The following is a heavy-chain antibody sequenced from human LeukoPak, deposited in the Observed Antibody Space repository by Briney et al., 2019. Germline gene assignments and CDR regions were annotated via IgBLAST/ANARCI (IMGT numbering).Heavy chain of an antibody. J-gene: IGHJ4*02. D-gene: IGHD1-26*01. V-gene: IGHV3-33*06. Sequence: GGSLRLSCAASGFTFSSYGMHWVRQAPGKGLEWVAVIWYDGSNKYYADSVKGRFTITRDNSKNTLYLQMNSLRAEDTAVYYCAKDREGSYSYYFDSWGQGTLVTVSS. CDR2: IWYDGSNK. CDR3: AKDREGSYSYYFDS. CDR1: GFTFSSYG.